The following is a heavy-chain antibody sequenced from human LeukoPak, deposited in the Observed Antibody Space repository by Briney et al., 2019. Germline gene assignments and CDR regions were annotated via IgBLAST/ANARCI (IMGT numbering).Heavy chain of an antibody. CDR2: ITSSGAAT. CDR1: GFTFSSYA. CDR3: AKDRPNYYGSNGHYYKLNGDC. V-gene: IGHV3-23*01. J-gene: IGHJ4*02. Sequence: GGSLRLSCAASGFTFSSYAMSWVRQAPGKGLEWVSSITSSGAATYYADPVKGRCTISRDNSDNTLYLQMNSLRAEDTAVYYCAKDRPNYYGSNGHYYKLNGDCWGQGTLVTVSS. D-gene: IGHD3-22*01.